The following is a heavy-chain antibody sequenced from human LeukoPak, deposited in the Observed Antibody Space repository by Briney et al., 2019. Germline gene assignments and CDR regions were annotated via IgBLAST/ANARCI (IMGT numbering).Heavy chain of an antibody. D-gene: IGHD3-9*01. CDR3: ARRGHIRYFDWLVDY. Sequence: PSETLSLTCTVSGGSISSSSYYWGWIRQPPGKGLEWIGSMYSSGSTYYNPSLKSRVTISVDTSKNQFSLKLSSVTAADTAVYYCARRGHIRYFDWLVDYWGQGPLVTVSS. J-gene: IGHJ4*02. CDR1: GGSISSSSYY. V-gene: IGHV4-39*07. CDR2: MYSSGST.